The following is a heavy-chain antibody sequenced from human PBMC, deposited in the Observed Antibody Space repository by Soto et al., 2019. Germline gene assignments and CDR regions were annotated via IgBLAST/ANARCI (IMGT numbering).Heavy chain of an antibody. CDR3: ARDGPGIAVGHDAFDI. Sequence: PGGSLRLSCAASGFAFRNYDMNLVRQAPGKGLECISKINYSGSNTYYAESVKGRFTISRDNAKNSLYLQMNSLRAEDTAVYYCARDGPGIAVGHDAFDIWGQGTMVTVSS. V-gene: IGHV3-48*03. CDR1: GFAFRNYD. J-gene: IGHJ3*02. CDR2: INYSGSNT. D-gene: IGHD6-19*01.